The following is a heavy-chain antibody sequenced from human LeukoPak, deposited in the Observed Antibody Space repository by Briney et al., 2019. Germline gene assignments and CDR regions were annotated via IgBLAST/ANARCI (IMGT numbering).Heavy chain of an antibody. CDR1: GFTVSSNY. Sequence: GGSLRLSCAASGFTVSSNYMSWVRQAPGKGLEWVSVIYSGGSTYYADSVKGRFTISRDNSKNTLYLQMNSLRAEDTAVYYCARERAPGDCYDSSGYFFDIWGQGTMVTVSS. V-gene: IGHV3-53*01. CDR3: ARERAPGDCYDSSGYFFDI. D-gene: IGHD3-22*01. J-gene: IGHJ3*02. CDR2: IYSGGST.